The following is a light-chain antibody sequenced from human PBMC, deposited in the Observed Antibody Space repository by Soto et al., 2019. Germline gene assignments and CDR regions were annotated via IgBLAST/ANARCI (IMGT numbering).Light chain of an antibody. CDR3: QQHNSYPPWT. Sequence: DIQMTQSPSSLSASVGDRVTITCRASQGIRNDLAWYQQKPGKAPKRLIYAASSLQSGVPSRFSGSGSGTEFTLAISSLQPEDFATYYCQQHNSYPPWTFGQGTKVEVK. CDR2: AAS. CDR1: QGIRND. V-gene: IGKV1-17*01. J-gene: IGKJ1*01.